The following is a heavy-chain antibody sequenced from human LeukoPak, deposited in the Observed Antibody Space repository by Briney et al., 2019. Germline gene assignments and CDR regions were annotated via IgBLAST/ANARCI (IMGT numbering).Heavy chain of an antibody. CDR1: GYSFTTHW. V-gene: IGHV5-51*01. J-gene: IGHJ4*02. Sequence: GESLKISFKGSGYSFTTHWIGWVRQMPGKGLEWMGIIYPGDSDTRYSPSFQGQVTISADKSISTAYLQWSSLKASDTAMYYCARHPNFYGSGRYFDYWGQGTLVTVSS. D-gene: IGHD3-10*01. CDR2: IYPGDSDT. CDR3: ARHPNFYGSGRYFDY.